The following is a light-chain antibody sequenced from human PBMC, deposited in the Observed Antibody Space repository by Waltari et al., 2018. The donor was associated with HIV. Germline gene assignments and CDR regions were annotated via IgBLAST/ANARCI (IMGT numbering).Light chain of an antibody. CDR3: QSYDSSLSGSV. CDR2: GNS. CDR1: SSNIGAGYD. J-gene: IGLJ2*01. V-gene: IGLV1-40*01. Sequence: QSVLTQPPSVSGPPGQRVTISCTGSSSNIGAGYDQHWYQRLPGTAPKLLIYGNSNRPSGVPDRFSGSKSGTSASLAITGLQAEDEADYYCQSYDSSLSGSVFGGGTKLTVL.